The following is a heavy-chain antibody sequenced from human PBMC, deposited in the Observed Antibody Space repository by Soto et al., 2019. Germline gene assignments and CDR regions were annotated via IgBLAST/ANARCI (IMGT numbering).Heavy chain of an antibody. Sequence: QVQLVESGGGVVQPGRSLRLSCAASGFTFSSYGMHWVRQAPGKGLAWVAVIWYDGSNKYYADSVKGRFTISRDNSKNTLYLQMNSLRAEDTAVYYCARDASSSWSVDPWGQGTLVTVSS. J-gene: IGHJ5*02. CDR3: ARDASSSWSVDP. CDR2: IWYDGSNK. CDR1: GFTFSSYG. D-gene: IGHD6-13*01. V-gene: IGHV3-33*01.